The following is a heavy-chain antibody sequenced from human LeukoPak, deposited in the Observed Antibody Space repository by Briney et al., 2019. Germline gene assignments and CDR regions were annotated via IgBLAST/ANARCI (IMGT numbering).Heavy chain of an antibody. CDR2: IYPGDSDT. J-gene: IGHJ5*02. CDR1: GYSFITYW. CDR3: ARGQEPPAMNWFDP. V-gene: IGHV5-51*01. D-gene: IGHD2-2*01. Sequence: GESLKISCKGSGYSFITYWIGWVRQMPGEGLGWMGIIYPGDSDTRYSPSFQGQVTISVDKSISTAYLQWSSLKASDTAMYYCARGQEPPAMNWFDPWGQGTLVTVSS.